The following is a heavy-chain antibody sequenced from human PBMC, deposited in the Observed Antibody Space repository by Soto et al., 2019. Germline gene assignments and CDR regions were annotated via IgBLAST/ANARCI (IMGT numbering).Heavy chain of an antibody. Sequence: PGGSVRLSRAASGFTSSRCAMHWVGQAPGKGLEWVAVLSYDGSNKYYADSVKGRFARARDNSKNTLYLHMNSLRAEDTAVYYCARGSGHSSGSGDYYYGMAVGGQGTTVTVSS. J-gene: IGHJ6*02. CDR1: GFTSSRCA. D-gene: IGHD5-18*01. CDR3: ARGSGHSSGSGDYYYGMAV. CDR2: LSYDGSNK. V-gene: IGHV3-30*09.